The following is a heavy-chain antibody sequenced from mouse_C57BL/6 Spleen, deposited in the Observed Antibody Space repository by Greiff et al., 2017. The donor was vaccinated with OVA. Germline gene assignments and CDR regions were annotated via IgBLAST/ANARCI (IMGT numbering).Heavy chain of an antibody. CDR2: INPGSGGT. CDR3: ARGSLGREWFAY. J-gene: IGHJ3*01. CDR1: GYAFTNYL. D-gene: IGHD4-1*01. Sequence: QVQLKESGAELVRPGTSVKVSCKASGYAFTNYLLEWVKQRPGQGLEWIGVINPGSGGTNYNEKFKGQASLTADKSSSTAYMQLSSLTSEDSAVYFCARGSLGREWFAYWGQGTLVTVSA. V-gene: IGHV1-54*01.